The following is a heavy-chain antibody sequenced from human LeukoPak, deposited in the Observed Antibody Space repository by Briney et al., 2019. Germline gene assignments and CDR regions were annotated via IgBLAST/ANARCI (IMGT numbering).Heavy chain of an antibody. J-gene: IGHJ4*02. CDR3: ARGVDYYGV. D-gene: IGHD3-10*01. V-gene: IGHV3-7*01. Sequence: GGSLRLSCAASGFTFSSYAMHWVRQAPGKGLEWVANIEGDGSDKNYRDSVKGRFSISRDSAKNSLYLQMNSLTAEDTGVYYCARGVDYYGVWGQGTLVTVSS. CDR1: GFTFSSYA. CDR2: IEGDGSDK.